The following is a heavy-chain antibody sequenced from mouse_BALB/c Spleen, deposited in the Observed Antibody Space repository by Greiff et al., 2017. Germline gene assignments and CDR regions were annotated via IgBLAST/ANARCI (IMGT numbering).Heavy chain of an antibody. V-gene: IGHV5-4*02. J-gene: IGHJ4*01. D-gene: IGHD1-1*01. CDR1: GFTFSDYY. CDR2: ISDGGSYT. Sequence: DVQLVESGGGLVKPGGSLKLSCAASGFTFSDYYMYWVRQTPEKRLEWVATISDGGSYTYYPDSVKGRFTISRDNAKNNLYLQMSSLKSEDTAMYYCARGPLITTNAMDYWGQGTSVTVSS. CDR3: ARGPLITTNAMDY.